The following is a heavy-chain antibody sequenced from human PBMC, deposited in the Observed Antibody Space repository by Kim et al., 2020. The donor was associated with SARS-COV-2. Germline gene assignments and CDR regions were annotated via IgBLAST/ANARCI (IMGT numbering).Heavy chain of an antibody. V-gene: IGHV3-30*04. CDR3: ARGGSSSGFDY. CDR1: GFTFSSYA. D-gene: IGHD6-6*01. Sequence: GGSLRLSCAASGFTFSSYAMHWVRQAPGKGLEWVAVISYDGSNKYYADSVKGRFTISRDNSKNTLYLQMNSLRAEDTAVYYCARGGSSSGFDYWGQGTLVTVSS. J-gene: IGHJ4*02. CDR2: ISYDGSNK.